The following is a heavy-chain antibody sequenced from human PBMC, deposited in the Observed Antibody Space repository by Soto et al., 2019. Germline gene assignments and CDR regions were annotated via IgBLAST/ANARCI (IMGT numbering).Heavy chain of an antibody. CDR3: ARVSGDTVPHFDY. V-gene: IGHV1-3*01. J-gene: IGHJ4*02. CDR2: INAGNGNT. Sequence: GASVKVSCKASGYTFTSYAMHWVRQAPGQRLEWMGWINAGNGNTKYSQKFQGRVTITRDTSASTAYMELSSLRSEDTAVYYCARVSGDTVPHFDYWGQGTLVTVSS. D-gene: IGHD4-17*01. CDR1: GYTFTSYA.